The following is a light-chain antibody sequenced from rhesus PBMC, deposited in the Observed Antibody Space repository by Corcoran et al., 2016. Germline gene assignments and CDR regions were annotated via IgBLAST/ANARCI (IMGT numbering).Light chain of an antibody. V-gene: IGKV3-24*04. Sequence: ETVVTQSPATLSLSPGERATLSCRASQSVGSYLAWYQQKPGQAPRLLIYGASRRATGVPDRFRGSGSGTDFTLTISSLEPEDVGVYYCQQSSNLFTFGPGTKLDIK. CDR1: QSVGSY. CDR3: QQSSNLFT. CDR2: GAS. J-gene: IGKJ3*01.